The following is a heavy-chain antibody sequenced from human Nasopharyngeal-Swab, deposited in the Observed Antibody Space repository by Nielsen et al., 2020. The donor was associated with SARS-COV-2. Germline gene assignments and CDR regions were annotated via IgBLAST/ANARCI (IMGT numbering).Heavy chain of an antibody. J-gene: IGHJ5*02. Sequence: GESLKISCAASGFTFSDYYMSWIRQAPGKGLEWGSYISSSGSTIYYADSVKGRFTISRDNAKNSLYLQMNSLRAEDTAVYYCARVGGGSGWYSNWFDPWGQGTLVTVSS. CDR1: GFTFSDYY. CDR2: ISSSGSTI. D-gene: IGHD6-19*01. CDR3: ARVGGGSGWYSNWFDP. V-gene: IGHV3-11*04.